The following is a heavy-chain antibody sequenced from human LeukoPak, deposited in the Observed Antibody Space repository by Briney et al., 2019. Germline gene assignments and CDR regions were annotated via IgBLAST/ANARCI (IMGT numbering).Heavy chain of an antibody. J-gene: IGHJ4*02. CDR1: GGSISSGDYY. D-gene: IGHD4-23*01. Sequence: PSETLSLTCTVSGGSISSGDYYWSWIRQPPGKGLEWIGYIYYSGSTYYNPSLKSRVTISVDTSKNQFSLKLSSVTAADTVVYCCARGGDYGGNWAPFDYWGQGTLVTVSS. CDR2: IYYSGST. CDR3: ARGGDYGGNWAPFDY. V-gene: IGHV4-30-4*08.